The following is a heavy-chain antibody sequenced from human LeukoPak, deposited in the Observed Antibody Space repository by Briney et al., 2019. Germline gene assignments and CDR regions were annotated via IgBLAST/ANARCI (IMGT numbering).Heavy chain of an antibody. CDR3: AIGRDIAVAGPRGYFDH. CDR1: GFSFSDYH. V-gene: IGHV3-11*01. J-gene: IGHJ4*02. D-gene: IGHD6-19*01. CDR2: ISPGGETV. Sequence: PGGSLTLSCAASGFSFSDYHMNWIRQAPGKGLEWLSYISPGGETVYFADPLKGRFTISRDSARTSLYLKMTGLADEDTAMYYCAIGRDIAVAGPRGYFDHWGQGNLVTVSS.